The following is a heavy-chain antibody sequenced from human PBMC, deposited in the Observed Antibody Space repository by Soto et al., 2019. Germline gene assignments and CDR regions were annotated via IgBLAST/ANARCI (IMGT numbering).Heavy chain of an antibody. D-gene: IGHD3-3*01. V-gene: IGHV4-31*03. J-gene: IGHJ6*02. CDR3: ARDRRFLLSRGGYYFYAMDV. CDR1: GDSINSRAYY. Sequence: SETLSLTCTVSGDSINSRAYYWSWIRQPPGKGLEWIGYIYYSGSTYYNPSLKSRVSISVSVDTSKNQLSLRLSSVTAADTAVYYCARDRRFLLSRGGYYFYAMDVWGQGTTVTVSS. CDR2: IYYSGST.